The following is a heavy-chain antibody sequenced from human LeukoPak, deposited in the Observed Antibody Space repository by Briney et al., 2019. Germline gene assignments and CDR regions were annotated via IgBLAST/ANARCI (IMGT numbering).Heavy chain of an antibody. Sequence: GGSLKLSCAASGFTFSGSAIHWVRQASGKGLEWVGRIRNKANSYATTYAASVKGRFTISRDDSKNTAYLQMNSLKTEDTAVYYCTISISGYYDDYWGQGTLVTVSS. J-gene: IGHJ4*02. D-gene: IGHD3-22*01. V-gene: IGHV3-73*01. CDR2: IRNKANSYAT. CDR1: GFTFSGSA. CDR3: TISISGYYDDY.